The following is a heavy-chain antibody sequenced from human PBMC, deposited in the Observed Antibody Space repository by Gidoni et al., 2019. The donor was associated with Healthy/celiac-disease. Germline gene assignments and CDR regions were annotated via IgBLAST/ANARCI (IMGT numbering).Heavy chain of an antibody. CDR2: IYHSGST. V-gene: IGHV4-38-2*02. J-gene: IGHJ4*02. CDR3: ARDRGYCSGGSCYRYFDY. D-gene: IGHD2-15*01. Sequence: QVQLQESGPGLVKPSETLSLTCAVSGYSISSGYYWGWIRQPPGKGLEWIGSIYHSGSTYYNPSLKSRVTISVDTSKNQFSLKLSSVTAADTAVYYCARDRGYCSGGSCYRYFDYWGQGTLVTVSS. CDR1: GYSISSGYY.